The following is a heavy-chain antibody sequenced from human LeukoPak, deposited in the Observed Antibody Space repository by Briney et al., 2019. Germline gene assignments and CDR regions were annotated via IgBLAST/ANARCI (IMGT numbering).Heavy chain of an antibody. Sequence: SETLSLTCTVSGDSIRSFYWSWIRQHPGKGLEWIGYIYYSGSTYYNPSLKSRVTISVDTSKNQFSLKLSSVTAADTAVYYCARGGPDYGDHQMDYWGQGTLVTVSS. CDR3: ARGGPDYGDHQMDY. V-gene: IGHV4-31*03. CDR2: IYYSGST. D-gene: IGHD4-17*01. CDR1: GDSIRSFY. J-gene: IGHJ4*02.